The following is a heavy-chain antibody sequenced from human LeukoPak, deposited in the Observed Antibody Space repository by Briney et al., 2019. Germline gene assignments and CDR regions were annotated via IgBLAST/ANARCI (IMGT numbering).Heavy chain of an antibody. J-gene: IGHJ6*03. CDR3: AKDMYQLPNYYYYYYRDV. D-gene: IGHD2-2*01. V-gene: IGHV3-30*02. CDR2: IRYDGSNK. Sequence: GGSLRLSCAASALTFNSCGMHWVRQAPGKGLEWVAFIRYDGSNKYYADSVKGRFTISRDNSKNTLYLQMNSLRAEDTAVYYCAKDMYQLPNYYYYYYRDVWGKGTTVTVSS. CDR1: ALTFNSCG.